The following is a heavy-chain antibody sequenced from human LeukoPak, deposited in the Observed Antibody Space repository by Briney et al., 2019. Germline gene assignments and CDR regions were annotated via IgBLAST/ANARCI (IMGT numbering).Heavy chain of an antibody. J-gene: IGHJ4*02. Sequence: SETLSLTCTVSGGSISSYYWSWIRQPPGKGLEWIGYIYYSGSTNYNLSLKSRVTISVDTSKNQFSLKLSSVTAADTAVYYCARPRIAVARASFDYWGQGTLVTVSS. CDR2: IYYSGST. CDR1: GGSISSYY. CDR3: ARPRIAVARASFDY. V-gene: IGHV4-59*08. D-gene: IGHD6-19*01.